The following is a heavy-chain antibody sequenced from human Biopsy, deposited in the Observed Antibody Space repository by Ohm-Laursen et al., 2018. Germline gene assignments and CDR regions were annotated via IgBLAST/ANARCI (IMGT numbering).Heavy chain of an antibody. CDR1: GFSLSTSGVG. CDR2: IFWDDDK. CDR3: ARLGSLQLKNWFDP. V-gene: IGHV2-5*02. Sequence: TQTLTLTCPFSGFSLSTSGVGVGWILQPPGKALEWLALIFWDDDKRYSPSLKIRLTITKDTSKKQVVLTMTNMDPVDNATYYCARLGSLQLKNWFDPWGQGTLVTVSS. J-gene: IGHJ5*02. D-gene: IGHD3-10*01.